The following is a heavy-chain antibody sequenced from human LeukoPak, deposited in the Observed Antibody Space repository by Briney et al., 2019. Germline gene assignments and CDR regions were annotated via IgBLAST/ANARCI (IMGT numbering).Heavy chain of an antibody. CDR2: INTNTGNP. CDR3: VRGTPTPGMDY. D-gene: IGHD3-10*01. Sequence: GASVKVSCKASGYTFTSYAMNWARQAPGQGLEWMGWINTNTGNPTYAQGFTGRFVFSLDTSVSTAYLQITSLKADDTAAYYCVRGTPTPGMDYWGQGTQVTVSS. CDR1: GYTFTSYA. J-gene: IGHJ4*02. V-gene: IGHV7-4-1*02.